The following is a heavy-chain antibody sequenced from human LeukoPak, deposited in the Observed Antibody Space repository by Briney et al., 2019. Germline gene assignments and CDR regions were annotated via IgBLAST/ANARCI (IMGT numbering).Heavy chain of an antibody. CDR2: ISGSGGST. V-gene: IGHV3-23*01. CDR3: AKSAYYDASGYYREYYFDY. CDR1: GFSFSNYA. D-gene: IGHD3-22*01. Sequence: PGGSLRLSCVSSGFSFSNYAMSWVRQAPGKGLEWVSSISGSGGSTHYADSVKGRFTISRDKTKNTLYLQMNSLRVEDTAVYYCAKSAYYDASGYYREYYFDYWGQGTLVTVSS. J-gene: IGHJ4*02.